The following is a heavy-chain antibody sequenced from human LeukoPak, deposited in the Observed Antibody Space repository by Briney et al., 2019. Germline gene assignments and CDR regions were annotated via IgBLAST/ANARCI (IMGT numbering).Heavy chain of an antibody. J-gene: IGHJ5*02. D-gene: IGHD4-17*01. Sequence: PGGSLRLSCVAPGIHFSSFGMHWLRQAPGKGLEWVAFIWYDGSNKYYADSVKGRFTISRDNSKNTLYLQMNSLTAEDTAVYYCARDGTVTAGPFDPWGGGTLVTVSS. CDR2: IWYDGSNK. CDR3: ARDGTVTAGPFDP. V-gene: IGHV3-33*01. CDR1: GIHFSSFG.